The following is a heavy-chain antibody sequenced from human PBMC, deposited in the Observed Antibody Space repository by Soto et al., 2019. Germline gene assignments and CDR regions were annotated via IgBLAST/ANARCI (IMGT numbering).Heavy chain of an antibody. Sequence: PSVKVSCKASGYTFTSYDINWVRQATGQGLEWMGWMNPNSGNTGYAQKFQGRVTMTRNTSISTAYMELSSLRSEDTAVYYCARVYSYGGRAKGKRRYYYYYYMDVWGKGTTVTVSS. CDR2: MNPNSGNT. J-gene: IGHJ6*03. CDR1: GYTFTSYD. D-gene: IGHD5-18*01. V-gene: IGHV1-8*01. CDR3: ARVYSYGGRAKGKRRYYYYYYMDV.